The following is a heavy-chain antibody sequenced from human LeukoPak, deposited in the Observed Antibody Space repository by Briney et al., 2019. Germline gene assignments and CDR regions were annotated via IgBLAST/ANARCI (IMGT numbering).Heavy chain of an antibody. Sequence: GGSLRLSCAASGFTFSNYAMSWVRQAPGKGLEWLSGISRRGDTTYYTDSVKGRFTISRDNSNNTLYLQMNTLRADDTAVYYCSKATGPNSFRYIEYWGQGTLVTVSS. CDR1: GFTFSNYA. CDR3: SKATGPNSFRYIEY. J-gene: IGHJ4*02. CDR2: ISRRGDTT. D-gene: IGHD1-14*01. V-gene: IGHV3-23*01.